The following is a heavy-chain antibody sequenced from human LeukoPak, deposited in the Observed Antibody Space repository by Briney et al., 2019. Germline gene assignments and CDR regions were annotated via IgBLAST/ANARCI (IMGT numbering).Heavy chain of an antibody. V-gene: IGHV1-8*01. CDR2: LNPNSGNT. CDR1: GYTFTSYD. Sequence: GASVKVSCKASGYTFTSYDINWVRQAPGQGLEWMGWLNPNSGNTGYAQKFQGRVTMTRDTSTDTAYLELRSLRPEDTAVYYCARDYFETSGAISSFYLLDVWGLGTTVTVSS. CDR3: ARDYFETSGAISSFYLLDV. J-gene: IGHJ6*02. D-gene: IGHD3-22*01.